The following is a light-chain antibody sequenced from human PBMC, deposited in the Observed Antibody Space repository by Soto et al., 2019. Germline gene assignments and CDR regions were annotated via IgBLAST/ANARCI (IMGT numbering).Light chain of an antibody. CDR2: AAS. CDR1: QGIRNY. Sequence: DIQMTQSPSSLSASVGDRDTITCRASQGIRNYLAWYQQKQGKVPTLLIYAASTLQSGVPSRFSGSGSGTDFTLTISSLQPEDVEAYYCQKYNSAHLTFGGGTKVEIK. CDR3: QKYNSAHLT. J-gene: IGKJ4*01. V-gene: IGKV1-27*01.